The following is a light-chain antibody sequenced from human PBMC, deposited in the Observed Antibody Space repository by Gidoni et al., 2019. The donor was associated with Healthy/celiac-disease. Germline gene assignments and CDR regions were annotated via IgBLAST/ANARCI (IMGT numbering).Light chain of an antibody. V-gene: IGKV1-39*01. Sequence: DLHITQSPSSLSASIGDRGTITCRASQNISSYVHWYQQKPGQAPQLLIYAASSLPSGVPSRFSGSGSGTVFTLTISRLQPEDSASYYCQQSYSTPYTFGQGTKVEIK. CDR3: QQSYSTPYT. J-gene: IGKJ2*01. CDR1: QNISSY. CDR2: AAS.